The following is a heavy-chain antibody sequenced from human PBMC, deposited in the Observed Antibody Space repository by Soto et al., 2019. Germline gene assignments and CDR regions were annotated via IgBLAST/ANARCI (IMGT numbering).Heavy chain of an antibody. J-gene: IGHJ3*02. D-gene: IGHD6-19*01. CDR3: ARDSHSSGDDYALDI. CDR2: IYSGGST. CDR1: GFTVSSNY. V-gene: IGHV3-53*04. Sequence: GGSLRLSCAASGFTVSSNYMSWVRQAPGKGLEWVSVIYSGGSTYYADSVKGRFTISRHNSKNTLYLQMNSLRAEDTAVYYCARDSHSSGDDYALDIWGQGTMVTVS.